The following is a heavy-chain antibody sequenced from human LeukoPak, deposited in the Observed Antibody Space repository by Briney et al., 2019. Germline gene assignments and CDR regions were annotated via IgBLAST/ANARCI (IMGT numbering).Heavy chain of an antibody. J-gene: IGHJ3*01. D-gene: IGHD3-22*01. CDR1: GASISDYY. CDR2: IYNTGSN. CDR3: ARETGEYYYL. V-gene: IGHV4-59*01. Sequence: SETLSLTWTVAGASISDYYWGWVRQPPGKGMECISSIYNTGSNKYNTLLESRVNISIDPSKSQFSLKLSSVTAADTALYYCARETGEYYYLWGQGTMVTVSS.